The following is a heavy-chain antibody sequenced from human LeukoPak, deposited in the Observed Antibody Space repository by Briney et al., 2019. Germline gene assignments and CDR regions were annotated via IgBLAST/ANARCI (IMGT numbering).Heavy chain of an antibody. J-gene: IGHJ4*02. Sequence: VASVKVSCKASGYTFTSYYMHWVRQAPGQGLEWMGWINGNSGTTFYAQKFQDRITVTRDTSISTMYMELNRLTSDGTAVYYCARDFDWGPDYWGQGTLVADSS. CDR1: GYTFTSYY. V-gene: IGHV1-2*02. CDR2: INGNSGTT. D-gene: IGHD3-9*01. CDR3: ARDFDWGPDY.